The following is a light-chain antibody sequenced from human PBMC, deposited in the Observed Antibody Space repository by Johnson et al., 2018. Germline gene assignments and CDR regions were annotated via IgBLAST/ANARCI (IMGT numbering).Light chain of an antibody. CDR2: ENN. J-gene: IGLJ1*01. Sequence: QSVLTQPPSVSAAPGQKVTISCSGSSSNIGNNYVSWYQQLPGTAPKLLIYENNKRPSGIPDLFSGSKSGTSATLGITGLQTGDEADYYCGTWDSSLSAGNVSGTVTKVTGL. V-gene: IGLV1-51*02. CDR3: GTWDSSLSAGNV. CDR1: SSNIGNNY.